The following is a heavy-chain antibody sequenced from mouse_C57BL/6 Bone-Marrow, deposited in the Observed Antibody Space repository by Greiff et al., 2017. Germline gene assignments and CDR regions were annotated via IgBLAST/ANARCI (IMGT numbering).Heavy chain of an antibody. CDR1: GYTFTSYW. J-gene: IGHJ2*01. V-gene: IGHV1-50*01. CDR3: ARCTGDY. CDR2: IDPSDSYT. Sequence: QVQLQQPGAELVKPGASVKLSCKASGYTFTSYWMQWVKQRPGQGLEWIGGIDPSDSYTNYNQKFKGKATLTVDTSSGTAYMQLSSLTSEDSAVYYCARCTGDYWGQGTTLTVSS. D-gene: IGHD4-1*01.